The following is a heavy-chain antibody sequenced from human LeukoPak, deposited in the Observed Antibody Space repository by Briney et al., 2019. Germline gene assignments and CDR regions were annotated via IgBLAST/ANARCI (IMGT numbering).Heavy chain of an antibody. CDR2: ISSSSSYI. CDR1: GFTFSNYA. J-gene: IGHJ4*02. D-gene: IGHD1-26*01. Sequence: TGGSLRLSCAASGFTFSNYAMNWVRQAPGKGLEWVSSISSSSSYIYYADSVKGRFTISRDNAKNSLYLQMNSLRAEDTAVYYCARGWESYYFDYWGQGTLVTVSS. CDR3: ARGWESYYFDY. V-gene: IGHV3-21*01.